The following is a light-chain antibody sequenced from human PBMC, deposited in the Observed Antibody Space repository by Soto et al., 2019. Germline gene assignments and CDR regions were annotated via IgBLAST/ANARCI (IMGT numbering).Light chain of an antibody. CDR1: QTINSY. J-gene: IGKJ4*01. V-gene: IGKV1-39*01. CDR2: AAS. Sequence: DIQMTQSPSSLSASVGDRVTITCRASQTINSYLNWYQQKPGKAPKLLIYAASSLQSGVPSRFSGSGSGTDFTLTISSLQPEDFATYFCQQSYSTPQTFGGGTKVDIK. CDR3: QQSYSTPQT.